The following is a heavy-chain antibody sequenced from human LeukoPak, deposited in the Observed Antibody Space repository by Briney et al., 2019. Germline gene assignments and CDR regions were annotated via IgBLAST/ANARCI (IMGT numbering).Heavy chain of an antibody. CDR1: GLTFSSYS. CDR2: ISSSSSYI. J-gene: IGHJ4*02. Sequence: GGSLRLSCAASGLTFSSYSMNWVRQAPGKGLEWVSSISSSSSYIYYADSVKGRFTISRDNAKNSLYLQMNSLRAEDTAVYYCAREVVYSNYAFDYWGQGTLVTVSS. CDR3: AREVVYSNYAFDY. V-gene: IGHV3-21*01. D-gene: IGHD4-11*01.